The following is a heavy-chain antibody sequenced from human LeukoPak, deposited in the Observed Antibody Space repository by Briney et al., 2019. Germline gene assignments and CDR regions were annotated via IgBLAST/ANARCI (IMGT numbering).Heavy chain of an antibody. V-gene: IGHV3-21*01. CDR2: ISSSSYI. CDR1: GFTFSSYS. CDR3: ASQIVVVPAASFRPVDY. D-gene: IGHD2-2*01. J-gene: IGHJ4*02. Sequence: GGSLRLSCAASGFTFSSYSMNWVRQAPGKGLEWVSSISSSSYIYYADSVKGRFTISRDNAKNSLYLQMNSLRAEDTAVYYCASQIVVVPAASFRPVDYWGQGTLVTVSS.